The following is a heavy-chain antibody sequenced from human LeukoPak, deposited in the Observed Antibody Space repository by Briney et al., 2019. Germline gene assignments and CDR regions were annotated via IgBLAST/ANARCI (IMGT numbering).Heavy chain of an antibody. CDR3: ARHEGRDFGSGSYYSYYFDY. CDR2: IYYSGST. V-gene: IGHV4-39*01. CDR1: GGSISSNSYY. D-gene: IGHD3-10*01. Sequence: SETLSLTCTVSGGSISSNSYYWGWIRQPPGKGLEWIGSIYYSGSTYYNPSLKSRVTISVDTSKNQFSLRLTSVTAADTAVYYCARHEGRDFGSGSYYSYYFDYWGQGTLVTVSS. J-gene: IGHJ4*02.